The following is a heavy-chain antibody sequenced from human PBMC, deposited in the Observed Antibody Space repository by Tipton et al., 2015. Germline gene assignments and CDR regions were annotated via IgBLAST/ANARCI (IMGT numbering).Heavy chain of an antibody. CDR1: GGSVSSANYY. V-gene: IGHV4-61*01. D-gene: IGHD3-10*01. CDR3: ARARGRHGGLFDS. J-gene: IGHJ4*02. Sequence: TLSLTCSVSGGSVSSANYYWSWIRQPPGKGLEWIGYISYSGSTHYNPSLKSRVAISVDTSKNQFSLTLKSVTAADTAVYYCARARGRHGGLFDSWGQGTLVTVSS. CDR2: ISYSGST.